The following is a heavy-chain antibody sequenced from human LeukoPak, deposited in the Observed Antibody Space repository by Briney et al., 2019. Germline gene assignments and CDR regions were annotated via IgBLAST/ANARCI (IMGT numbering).Heavy chain of an antibody. CDR2: LSGSGDTT. CDR3: AKDFGDCSNGVCYGKPFDY. D-gene: IGHD2-8*01. Sequence: PGGSLRLSCAASGFTFSSYAMSWVRQAPGKGLEWVSGLSGSGDTTYYADSVKGRFTISRYNSKNTLYLQMNSLRAEDTAVYYCAKDFGDCSNGVCYGKPFDYWGQGTLVTVSS. CDR1: GFTFSSYA. J-gene: IGHJ4*02. V-gene: IGHV3-23*01.